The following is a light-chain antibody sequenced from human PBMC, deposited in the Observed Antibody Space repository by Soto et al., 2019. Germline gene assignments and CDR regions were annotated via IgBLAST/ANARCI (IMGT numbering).Light chain of an antibody. CDR3: HQYFNTPLT. J-gene: IGKJ4*01. Sequence: DIVLTQSPDSLAVSLGERATINCKSSQNVLNRANNKNYIAWYQQKPGQPPKLLIYWASTRESGVPDRFSGSGSGTDFTLTISSLQAEDVAVYFWHQYFNTPLTFGGGTNVEIK. V-gene: IGKV4-1*01. CDR2: WAS. CDR1: QNVLNRANNKNY.